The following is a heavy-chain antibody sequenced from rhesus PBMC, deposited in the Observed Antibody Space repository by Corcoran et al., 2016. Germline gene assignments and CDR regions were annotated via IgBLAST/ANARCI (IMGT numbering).Heavy chain of an antibody. V-gene: IGHV4-122*02. Sequence: QVQLQESGPGLVKPSETLSLTCAVSGGSISSGYYYWSWIRQPPGTGLEWIGYITDSGSTSYNPSLKSRVTIARDTSKNQFSLKLSSVTAADTAVYYCAIHVDTATVHWGQGVLVTVSS. J-gene: IGHJ4*01. D-gene: IGHD5-12*01. CDR3: AIHVDTATVH. CDR1: GGSISSGYYY. CDR2: ITDSGST.